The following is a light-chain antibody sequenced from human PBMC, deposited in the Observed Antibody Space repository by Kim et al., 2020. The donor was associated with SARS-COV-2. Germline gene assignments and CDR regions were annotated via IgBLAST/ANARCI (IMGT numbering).Light chain of an antibody. CDR2: RNN. CDR1: SNNVGNQG. J-gene: IGLJ3*02. V-gene: IGLV10-54*01. CDR3: SAWDRSLRGWV. Sequence: RQTATLTCTGNSNNVGNQGAAWLQQHQGHPPKVLFYRNNNRPSGISERLSASRAGNTASSNITGLQPEDEAVYYCSAWDRSLRGWVFGGGTQLTVL.